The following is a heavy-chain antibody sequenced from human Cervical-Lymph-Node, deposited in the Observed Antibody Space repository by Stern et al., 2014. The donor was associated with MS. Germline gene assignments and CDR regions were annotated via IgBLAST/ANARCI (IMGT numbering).Heavy chain of an antibody. D-gene: IGHD4-17*01. CDR2: ISRDGSGT. CDR3: VREWDYGDYYFDS. V-gene: IGHV3-74*01. Sequence: EVQLEESGGGLVQPGGSLRLSCAASGFTFSSYWMHWVRQAPGKGLVWVSRISRDGSGTSFTDSVKGRFTISRDNAKNTLYLQMNSLRAEDTAVYYCVREWDYGDYYFDSWGQGTLVTVSS. CDR1: GFTFSSYW. J-gene: IGHJ4*02.